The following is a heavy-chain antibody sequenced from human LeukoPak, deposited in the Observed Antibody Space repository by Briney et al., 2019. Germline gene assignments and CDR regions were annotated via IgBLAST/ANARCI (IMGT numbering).Heavy chain of an antibody. Sequence: GGSLRLSCAASGFTVSSNYMSWVRQAPGKGLEWVSVIYSGGSTYYADSVRGRFTISRDNSENTLYLQMNSLRAEDTAVYYCARAPPSRYSSSWYFDYWGQGTLVTVSS. D-gene: IGHD6-13*01. CDR2: IYSGGST. CDR3: ARAPPSRYSSSWYFDY. V-gene: IGHV3-66*01. CDR1: GFTVSSNY. J-gene: IGHJ4*02.